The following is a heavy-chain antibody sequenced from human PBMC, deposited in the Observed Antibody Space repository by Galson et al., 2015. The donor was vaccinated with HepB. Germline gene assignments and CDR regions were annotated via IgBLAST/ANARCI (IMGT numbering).Heavy chain of an antibody. J-gene: IGHJ6*02. D-gene: IGHD2-2*01. V-gene: IGHV1-18*04. Sequence: SVKVSCEASGYTFTSYGISWVRQAPGQGLEWMGWISAYNGNTNYAQKLQGRVTMTTDTSTSTAYMELRSLRSDDTAVYYCARDLNVVVPAARGYYYYGMDVWGQGTLVTVSS. CDR1: GYTFTSYG. CDR3: ARDLNVVVPAARGYYYYGMDV. CDR2: ISAYNGNT.